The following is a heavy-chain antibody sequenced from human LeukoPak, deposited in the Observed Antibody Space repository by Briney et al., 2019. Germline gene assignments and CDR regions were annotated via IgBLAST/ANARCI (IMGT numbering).Heavy chain of an antibody. CDR1: GYTFTSYY. CDR3: ARVGYSYDSSGYYGFDY. J-gene: IGHJ4*02. Sequence: ASVKVSCKASGYTFTSYYMHWVRQAPGKGLEWMGIINPSGGSTSYAQKFKGRVTMTRDTSTSTVYMELSSLRSEDTAVYYCARVGYSYDSSGYYGFDYWGQGTLVTVPS. CDR2: INPSGGST. D-gene: IGHD3-22*01. V-gene: IGHV1-46*01.